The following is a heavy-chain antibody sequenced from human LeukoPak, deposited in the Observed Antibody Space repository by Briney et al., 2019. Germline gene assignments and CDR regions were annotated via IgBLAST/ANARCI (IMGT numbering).Heavy chain of an antibody. CDR2: INAGKGNT. D-gene: IGHD4-11*01. J-gene: IGHJ6*02. CDR3: ARVAHDYSNYAGYMDV. V-gene: IGHV1-3*01. CDR1: EYTFSSYS. Sequence: ASVKVSCKASEYTFSSYSIHWVRQAPGQRLEWMGWINAGKGNTKYSQKLQGRVTITGDTSASTAYMELSSLRSEDTAVYYCARVAHDYSNYAGYMDVWGQGTTVTVSS.